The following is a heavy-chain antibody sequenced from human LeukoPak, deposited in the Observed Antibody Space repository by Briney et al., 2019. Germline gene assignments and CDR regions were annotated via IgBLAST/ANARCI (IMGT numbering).Heavy chain of an antibody. CDR3: APLSWFDP. CDR1: GFTFSSYS. CDR2: ISSSSSYI. Sequence: PGGSLRLSCEASGFTFSSYSMTWVRQAPGKGLEWVSSISSSSSYIYYADSVKGRFTISRDNAKNSLYLQMNSLRAEDTAVYYCAPLSWFDPWGQGTLVTVSS. J-gene: IGHJ5*02. V-gene: IGHV3-21*01.